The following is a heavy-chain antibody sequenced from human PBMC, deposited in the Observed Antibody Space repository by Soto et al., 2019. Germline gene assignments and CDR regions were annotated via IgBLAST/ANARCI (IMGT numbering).Heavy chain of an antibody. D-gene: IGHD2-8*01. CDR2: IYSGGST. J-gene: IGHJ6*02. CDR3: ARFVRSCSANNCSNRADV. Sequence: PSGTXSLTCTVSGFFVNSDTHSWSWIRQTPGKLLEWIGFIYSGGSTKNPSLRSRVTMSVDTSKNQLSLKLRSVIVADTAVYHCARFVRSCSANNCSNRADVWGQGITVTVSS. CDR1: GFFVNSDTHS. V-gene: IGHV4-61*01.